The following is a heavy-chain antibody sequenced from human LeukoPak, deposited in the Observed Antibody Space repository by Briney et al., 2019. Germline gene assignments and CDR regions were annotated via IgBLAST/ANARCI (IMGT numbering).Heavy chain of an antibody. Sequence: ASVKVSCKASGYTFASYYMHWVRQAPGQGLEWMGIINPSGGSTSYAQKFQGRVTMTRDTSTSTLYMELSSLRSEDTAVYYCARGTVVTREFDYWGQGTLVTVSS. CDR1: GYTFASYY. D-gene: IGHD4-23*01. CDR3: ARGTVVTREFDY. J-gene: IGHJ4*02. CDR2: INPSGGST. V-gene: IGHV1-46*03.